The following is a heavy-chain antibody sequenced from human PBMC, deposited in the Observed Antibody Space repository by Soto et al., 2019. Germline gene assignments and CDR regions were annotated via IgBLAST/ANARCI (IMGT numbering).Heavy chain of an antibody. CDR3: AKDGFRIAAPFVY. D-gene: IGHD6-13*01. Sequence: GGSLRLSCAASGFTFSSYGMHWVRQAPGKGLEWVAVIWYDGSNKYYADSVKGRFTISRDNSKNTLYLQMNSLRAEDTAVYYCAKDGFRIAAPFVYWGQGTLVTVSS. J-gene: IGHJ4*02. V-gene: IGHV3-33*06. CDR1: GFTFSSYG. CDR2: IWYDGSNK.